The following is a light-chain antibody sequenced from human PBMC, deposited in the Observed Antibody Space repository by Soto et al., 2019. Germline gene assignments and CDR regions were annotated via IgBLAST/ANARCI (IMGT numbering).Light chain of an antibody. Sequence: DILMTQSPSTLSASVGDRVTITCRASQSISSLLAWFQQKPGKAPEILIYKASSLESGVPSRFSGSGSGTEFTLTISSLQPDDFATYYCLQYYDYRTFGQGTKVDIK. J-gene: IGKJ1*01. V-gene: IGKV1-5*03. CDR3: LQYYDYRT. CDR1: QSISSL. CDR2: KAS.